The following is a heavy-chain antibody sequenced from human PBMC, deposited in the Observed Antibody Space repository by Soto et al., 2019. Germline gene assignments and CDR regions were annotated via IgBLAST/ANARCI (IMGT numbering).Heavy chain of an antibody. CDR2: ISTSGHV. D-gene: IGHD3-3*02. J-gene: IGHJ4*02. Sequence: SETLSLTCSVSGGSLSKYYWSWIRQPAGKGLEWIGRISTSGHVVSKVSLRSRLTMSVDMSNNHFSLKLTSVTAADTAVYYCARDNNHSWTLYPLAFDYWGQGALVPVSS. CDR1: GGSLSKYY. CDR3: ARDNNHSWTLYPLAFDY. V-gene: IGHV4-4*07.